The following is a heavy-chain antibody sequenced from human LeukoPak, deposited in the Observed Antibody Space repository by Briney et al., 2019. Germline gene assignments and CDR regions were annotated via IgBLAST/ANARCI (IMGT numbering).Heavy chain of an antibody. J-gene: IGHJ5*02. CDR2: IYPSGST. CDR1: GGSISSYY. CDR3: AGEREAMVRGVITIWFDP. Sequence: SETLSLTCTVSGGSISSYYWSWIRQPAGKGLEWIGRIYPSGSTNYNPSLKSRVTISVDTSKNQFSLKLSSGTAAYTAVYYCAGEREAMVRGVITIWFDPRGQGILVTVSS. D-gene: IGHD3-10*01. V-gene: IGHV4-4*07.